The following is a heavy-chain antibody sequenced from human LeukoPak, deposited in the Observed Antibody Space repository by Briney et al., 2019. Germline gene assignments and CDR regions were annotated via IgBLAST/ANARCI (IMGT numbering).Heavy chain of an antibody. CDR2: IIPIFGTA. CDR3: ASFKDQRATWLGGYFDY. D-gene: IGHD6-19*01. Sequence: ASVKVCCKASGGTFSSYAISWVRQAPGQGLEWMGGIIPIFGTANYAQKFQGRVTITADESTSTAYMELSSLRSEDTAVYYCASFKDQRATWLGGYFDYWGQGTLVTVSS. CDR1: GGTFSSYA. J-gene: IGHJ4*02. V-gene: IGHV1-69*13.